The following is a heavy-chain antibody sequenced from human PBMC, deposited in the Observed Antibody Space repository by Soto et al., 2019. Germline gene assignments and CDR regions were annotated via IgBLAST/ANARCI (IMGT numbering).Heavy chain of an antibody. CDR3: ASSIRIVVGLFDY. V-gene: IGHV3-21*01. CDR1: GFTFSSYS. J-gene: IGHJ4*02. Sequence: GGSLRLSCAASGFTFSSYSMNWVRQAPGKGLEWVSSISSSSSYIYYADSVKGRFTISRDNAKNSLYLQMNSLRAEDTAVYYCASSIRIVVGLFDYWGQGTLVTVSS. D-gene: IGHD2-2*01. CDR2: ISSSSSYI.